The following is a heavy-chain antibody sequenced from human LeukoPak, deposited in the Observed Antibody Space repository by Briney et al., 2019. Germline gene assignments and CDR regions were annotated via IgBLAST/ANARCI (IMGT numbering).Heavy chain of an antibody. CDR3: ARSPLAFYDSSGYPRVWFDP. D-gene: IGHD3-22*01. J-gene: IGHJ5*02. CDR1: GGSISSGGYY. Sequence: SQTLSLTCTVSGGSISSGGYYWSWIRQPPGKGLEWIGYIYHIGYISQSGNIYQNPSLKSRVTISLDTSRYQSSLKLSSVTAADTAVYYCARSPLAFYDSSGYPRVWFDPWGQGTLVTVSS. CDR2: ISQSGNI. V-gene: IGHV4-30-2*01.